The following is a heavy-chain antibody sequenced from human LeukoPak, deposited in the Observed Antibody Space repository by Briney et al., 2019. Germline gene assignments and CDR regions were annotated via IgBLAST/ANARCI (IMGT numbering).Heavy chain of an antibody. CDR3: ASGRRERNSYGYDY. CDR1: GFTFSSYS. CDR2: ISSSSSYI. J-gene: IGHJ4*02. D-gene: IGHD5-18*01. V-gene: IGHV3-21*01. Sequence: KTGGSLRLSCAASGFTFSSYSMNWVRQAPGKGLEWVSSISSSSSYIYYADSVKGRFTISRDNAKNSLYLQMNSLRAEDTAVYYCASGRRERNSYGYDYWGQGTLVTVSS.